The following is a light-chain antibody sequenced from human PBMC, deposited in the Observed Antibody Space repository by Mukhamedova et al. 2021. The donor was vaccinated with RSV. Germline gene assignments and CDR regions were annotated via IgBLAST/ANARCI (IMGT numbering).Light chain of an antibody. V-gene: IGKV3-20*01. Sequence: HGEGPRLPIYGASSRATGIPDRFSGSGSGTDFTLTSSRLEPEDFAGSYCQHYGTSATFGQGTKVEIK. CDR3: QHYGTSAT. J-gene: IGKJ1*01. CDR2: GAS.